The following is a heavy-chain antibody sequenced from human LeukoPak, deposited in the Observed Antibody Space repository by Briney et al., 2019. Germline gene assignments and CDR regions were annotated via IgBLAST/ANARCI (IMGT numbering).Heavy chain of an antibody. CDR2: IYYSGST. J-gene: IGHJ6*03. V-gene: IGHV4-59*11. Sequence: SETLSLTCTVSGGSISSHYWSWIRQPPGKGLEWIGYIYYSGSTNYNPSLKSRVTISVDTSKNQFSPKLSSVTAADTAVYYCARASTPGYYYYYMDVWGKGTTVTVSS. D-gene: IGHD5/OR15-5a*01. CDR3: ARASTPGYYYYYMDV. CDR1: GGSISSHY.